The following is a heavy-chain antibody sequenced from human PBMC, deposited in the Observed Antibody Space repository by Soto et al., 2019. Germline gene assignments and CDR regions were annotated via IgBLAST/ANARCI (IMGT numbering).Heavy chain of an antibody. D-gene: IGHD3-22*01. CDR3: ARDGILGNYYDSSGYPYDFDY. J-gene: IGHJ4*02. CDR2: INPSGGST. CDR1: GYTFTSYY. Sequence: ASVKVSCKASGYTFTSYYMHWVRQAPGQGLEWMGIINPSGGSTSYAQKFQGRVTMTRDTSTSTVYMELSSLRSEDTAVYYCARDGILGNYYDSSGYPYDFDYWRQGTLVTVSS. V-gene: IGHV1-46*01.